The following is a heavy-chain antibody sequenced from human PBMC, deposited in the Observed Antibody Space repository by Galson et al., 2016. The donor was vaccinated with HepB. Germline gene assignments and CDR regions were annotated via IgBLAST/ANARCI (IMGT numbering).Heavy chain of an antibody. D-gene: IGHD3-10*01. CDR1: GFSFSASA. CDR2: IRSKAYNFAT. V-gene: IGHV3-73*01. J-gene: IGHJ4*02. CDR3: TISSGTGFDY. Sequence: SLRLSCAASGFSFSASAIHWVRQTSGKGLEWVGLIRSKAYNFATEYSPSMKGRFTISRHDSTETTYLQMNGLKTEGTAMYYCTISSGTGFDYWGRGALVTVSS.